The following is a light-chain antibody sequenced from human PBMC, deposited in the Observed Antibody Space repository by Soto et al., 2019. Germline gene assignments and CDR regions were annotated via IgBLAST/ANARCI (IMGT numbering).Light chain of an antibody. CDR3: MQAIQAPRT. V-gene: IGKV2-28*01. Sequence: DIVLTQSPLSLPVTPGEPASISCRASQSLLPSNGNIYLDWYLQKPGQSPQLLTYLGSIRASGVPDRVRGSGSCTDFTLKISRGEAEDVGVYYCMQAIQAPRTCGLGTKVEIK. J-gene: IGKJ1*01. CDR2: LGS. CDR1: QSLLPSNGNIY.